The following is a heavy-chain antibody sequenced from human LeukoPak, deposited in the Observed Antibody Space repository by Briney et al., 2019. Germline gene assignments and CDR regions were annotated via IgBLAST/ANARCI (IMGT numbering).Heavy chain of an antibody. Sequence: GSLRLSCAASGFTFSSYAMHWVRQAPGKGLEWVAVISYDGSNKYYADSVKGRFTISRDNSKNTLYLQMNSLRAEDTAVYYCAREEYYDFWSGYRERCFDYWGQGTLVTVSS. J-gene: IGHJ4*02. D-gene: IGHD3-3*01. CDR1: GFTFSSYA. CDR2: ISYDGSNK. CDR3: AREEYYDFWSGYRERCFDY. V-gene: IGHV3-30*04.